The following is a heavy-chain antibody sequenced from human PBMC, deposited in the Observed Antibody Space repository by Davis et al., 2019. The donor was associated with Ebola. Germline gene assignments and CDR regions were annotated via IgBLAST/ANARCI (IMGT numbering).Heavy chain of an antibody. J-gene: IGHJ6*02. V-gene: IGHV3-23*03. CDR1: GFTFGDYA. CDR2: MYSGGAT. CDR3: ARGDFYYGVDV. Sequence: PGGSLRLSCTTSGFTFGDYAMTWVRQAPGKGLQWVSIMYSGGATYYADSVKGRFTISRDSSKNTVYLQMNNLRAEDTAVYYCARGDFYYGVDVWGQGTTVTVSS.